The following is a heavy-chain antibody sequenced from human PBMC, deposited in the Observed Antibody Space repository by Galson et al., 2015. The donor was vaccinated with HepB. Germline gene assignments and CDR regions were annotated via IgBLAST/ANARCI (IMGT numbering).Heavy chain of an antibody. V-gene: IGHV1-69*13. CDR1: GGTFSSYA. Sequence: SVKVSCKASGGTFSSYAISWVRQAPGQGLEWMGGIIPIFGTANYAQKFQGRVTITADESTSTAYMELSSLRSEDTAVYYCARGPYYDFWSGYYYMDVWGKGTTVTVSS. D-gene: IGHD3-3*01. CDR3: ARGPYYDFWSGYYYMDV. CDR2: IIPIFGTA. J-gene: IGHJ6*03.